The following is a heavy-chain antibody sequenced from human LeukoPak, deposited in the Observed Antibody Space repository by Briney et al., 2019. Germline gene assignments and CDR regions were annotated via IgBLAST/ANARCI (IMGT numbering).Heavy chain of an antibody. D-gene: IGHD3-22*01. CDR2: IIPNSGGT. V-gene: IGHV1-2*06. CDR3: ARDWDYYYDSSGYLDS. J-gene: IGHJ4*02. Sequence: ASVKVSCKASGYTFTGYYMHWVRQAPGQGLEWMGRIIPNSGGTNYAQKFQGRVTMTRDTSISAAYMELSRLRSDDTAVYYCARDWDYYYDSSGYLDSWGQGTLVTVSS. CDR1: GYTFTGYY.